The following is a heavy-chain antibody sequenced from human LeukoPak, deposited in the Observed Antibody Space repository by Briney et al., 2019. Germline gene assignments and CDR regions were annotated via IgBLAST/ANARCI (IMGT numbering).Heavy chain of an antibody. D-gene: IGHD3-10*01. CDR1: GYTLTSYY. J-gene: IGHJ5*02. CDR3: TKASLAFGTKYFDP. V-gene: IGHV1-8*02. CDR2: MNPKSGNT. Sequence: ASVKVSCKASGYTLTSYYMHWVRQAPGQGLEWMGWMNPKSGNTGYGQKFQGRVTMTRVTSITTAYMELRSLRSDDTAVCYCTKASLAFGTKYFDPWGQGTLVTVSS.